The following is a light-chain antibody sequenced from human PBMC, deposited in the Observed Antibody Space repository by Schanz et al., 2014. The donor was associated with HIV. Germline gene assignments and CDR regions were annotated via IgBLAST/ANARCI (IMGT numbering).Light chain of an antibody. J-gene: IGLJ3*02. V-gene: IGLV2-14*03. CDR3: STYTTSNPWV. CDR2: DVT. Sequence: QSVLTQPASVSGSPGQSIAISCTGTNSDIGAYNYVSWYQQHPNKPPKLIIYDVTNRPSGVSNRFSGSKSGNTASLTISGLQAEDEADYYCSTYTTSNPWVFGGGTKLTVL. CDR1: NSDIGAYNY.